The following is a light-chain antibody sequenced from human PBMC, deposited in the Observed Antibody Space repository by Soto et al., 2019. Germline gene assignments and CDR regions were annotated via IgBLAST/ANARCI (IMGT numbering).Light chain of an antibody. CDR2: DAS. J-gene: IGKJ5*01. CDR1: QSISSW. V-gene: IGKV1-33*01. Sequence: DIQMTQSPSTLSASVGDRVTITCRASQSISSWLAWYQQKPGKAPKLLIYDASTLESGVPSRFSGSGSGTDFTFTISSLQPEDFATYYCQQYDNLPITFGQGTRLEIK. CDR3: QQYDNLPIT.